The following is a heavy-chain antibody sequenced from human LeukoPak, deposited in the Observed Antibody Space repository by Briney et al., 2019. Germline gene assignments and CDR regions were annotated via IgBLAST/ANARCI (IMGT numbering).Heavy chain of an antibody. J-gene: IGHJ4*02. Sequence: GGSLRLSCAASGFTFSSYWMSWVRQAPGKGLEWVSVISGGGGSTYYADSLKGRFTISRDNSKNTLYLQMNSLTAADTAVYYCAKDSNPYYGDSLFDYWGQGTLVTVSS. CDR2: ISGGGGST. V-gene: IGHV3-23*01. CDR1: GFTFSSYW. CDR3: AKDSNPYYGDSLFDY. D-gene: IGHD4-17*01.